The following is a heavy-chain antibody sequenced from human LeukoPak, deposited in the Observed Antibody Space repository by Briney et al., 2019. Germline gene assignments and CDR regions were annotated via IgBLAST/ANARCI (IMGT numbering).Heavy chain of an antibody. CDR1: GGTFSSYA. J-gene: IGHJ3*02. CDR2: IIPIFGTA. D-gene: IGHD3-3*01. V-gene: IGHV1-69*13. Sequence: ASVKVSCKASGGTFSSYAISWVRQAPGQGLEWMGGIIPIFGTANYAQTFQGRVTITADESTSTPYMELSSLRSEDTAVYYCARDPTEYYDFWSGYAVSRDAFDIWGQGTMVTVSS. CDR3: ARDPTEYYDFWSGYAVSRDAFDI.